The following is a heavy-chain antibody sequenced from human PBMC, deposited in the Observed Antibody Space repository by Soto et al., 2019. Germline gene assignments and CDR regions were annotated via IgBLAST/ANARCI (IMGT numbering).Heavy chain of an antibody. Sequence: PSETLSLTCAVYGGSFSGYYWSWIRQPPGKGLEWIGEINHSGSTNYNPSLKSRVTISVDTPKNQFSLRLSSVTAADTAVYYCARGRFDAFDIWGQGTMVTVSS. CDR1: GGSFSGYY. CDR3: ARGRFDAFDI. J-gene: IGHJ3*02. V-gene: IGHV4-34*01. CDR2: INHSGST.